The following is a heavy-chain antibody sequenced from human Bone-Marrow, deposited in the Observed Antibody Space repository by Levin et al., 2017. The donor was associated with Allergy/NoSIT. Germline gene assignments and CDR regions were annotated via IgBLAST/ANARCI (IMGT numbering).Heavy chain of an antibody. D-gene: IGHD3-22*01. V-gene: IGHV3-33*01. J-gene: IGHJ6*02. CDR3: ARDSVQVVEPAPEGNNQPSLLMDV. Sequence: LSLTCATSGFSFPTSAIHWVRQAPGKGLEWVAVIWYDGSNEYYADSVRGRFTISRDTSKHTLYLQMNSLRAEATAFYYCARDSVQVVEPAPEGNNQPSLLMDVWGQGTAVIVSS. CDR2: IWYDGSNE. CDR1: GFSFPTSA.